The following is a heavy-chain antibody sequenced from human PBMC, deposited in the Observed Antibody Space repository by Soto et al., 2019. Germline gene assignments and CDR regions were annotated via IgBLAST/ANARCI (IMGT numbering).Heavy chain of an antibody. J-gene: IGHJ6*03. CDR2: IYPGDSDT. CDR3: ARHDAGGYDFWSGYYRNYYCKDV. Sequence: GESLKISCKGSGYSFTSYWIGWVRQMPGKGLEWMGIIYPGDSDTRYSPSFQGQVTISADKSISTAYLQWSSLKASDTAMYYCARHDAGGYDFWSGYYRNYYCKDVWGKGTTVTLSS. CDR1: GYSFTSYW. V-gene: IGHV5-51*01. D-gene: IGHD3-3*01.